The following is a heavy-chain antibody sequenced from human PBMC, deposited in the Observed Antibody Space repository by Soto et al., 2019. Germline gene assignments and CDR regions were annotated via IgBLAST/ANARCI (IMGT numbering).Heavy chain of an antibody. V-gene: IGHV3-21*01. D-gene: IGHD6-19*01. Sequence: GGSLRLSCAASGFTFSSYSMNWVRQAPGKGLEWVSSISSSSSYIYYADSVKGRFTISRDNAKNSLYLQMNSLRAEDTAVYYCARDRVAVAIFDYWGQGTLVTVSS. CDR3: ARDRVAVAIFDY. CDR1: GFTFSSYS. CDR2: ISSSSSYI. J-gene: IGHJ4*02.